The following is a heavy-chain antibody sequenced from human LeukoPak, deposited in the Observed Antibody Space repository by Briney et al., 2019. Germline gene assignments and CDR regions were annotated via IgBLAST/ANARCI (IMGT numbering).Heavy chain of an antibody. J-gene: IGHJ4*02. CDR2: ISSSGSTI. V-gene: IGHV3-48*03. Sequence: PGGSLRLSCAASGFTFSSYEMNWVRQAPGKGLEWVSYISSSGSTIYYADSVKGRFTISRDNAKNSLYLQMNSLRAEDTAVYYCAKALWFGELLYFDYWGQGSLVTVSS. D-gene: IGHD3-10*01. CDR1: GFTFSSYE. CDR3: AKALWFGELLYFDY.